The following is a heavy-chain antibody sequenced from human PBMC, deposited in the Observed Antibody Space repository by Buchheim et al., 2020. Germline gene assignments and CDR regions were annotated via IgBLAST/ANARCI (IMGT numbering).Heavy chain of an antibody. J-gene: IGHJ6*02. CDR3: ARSPSCGGDCYLYGMDV. CDR2: IKQDGSEK. V-gene: IGHV3-7*01. Sequence: EVQLVESGGGLVQPGGSLRLSCAASGFTFSSSWMSWVRQAPGKGLDWVANIKQDGSEKYYVDSVKGRLTISRDNAKNSLYLQMNSLRAEDTAVYYCARSPSCGGDCYLYGMDVWGQGTT. CDR1: GFTFSSSW. D-gene: IGHD2-21*01.